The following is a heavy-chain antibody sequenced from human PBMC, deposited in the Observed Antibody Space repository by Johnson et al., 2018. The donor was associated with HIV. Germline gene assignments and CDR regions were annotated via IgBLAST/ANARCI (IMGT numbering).Heavy chain of an antibody. J-gene: IGHJ3*02. CDR2: ISGSGGST. Sequence: MQLVESGGVVVQPGGSLRLSCAASGFTFDDYGMSWVRQGPGKGLEWVSAISGSGGSTYYADSVKGRFTISRDNSKNTLYLQMNSLRAEDTAVYYCAKEEGIAAAGGAFDIWGQGTMVTVSS. D-gene: IGHD6-13*01. CDR1: GFTFDDYG. V-gene: IGHV3-23*04. CDR3: AKEEGIAAAGGAFDI.